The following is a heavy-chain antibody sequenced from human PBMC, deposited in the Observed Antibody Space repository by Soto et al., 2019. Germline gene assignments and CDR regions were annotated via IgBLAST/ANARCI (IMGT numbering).Heavy chain of an antibody. D-gene: IGHD3-9*01. CDR1: GDSITNTDYH. J-gene: IGHJ4*02. Sequence: SETLSLTCTVSGDSITNTDYHWGWIRQAPGRGLEWIASFYYSGNTYYNPSLKSRVTISVDTSKNQFSLNLGSVTAADTAVYYCVINPGIALTGMWRSKMNDYWGPGTPVIVSS. V-gene: IGHV4-39*01. CDR2: FYYSGNT. CDR3: VINPGIALTGMWRSKMNDY.